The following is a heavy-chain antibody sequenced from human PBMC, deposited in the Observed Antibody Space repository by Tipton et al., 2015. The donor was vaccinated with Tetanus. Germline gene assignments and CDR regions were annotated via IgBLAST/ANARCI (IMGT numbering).Heavy chain of an antibody. CDR2: VYYSGTT. D-gene: IGHD6-6*01. CDR3: ARDQGGGRVVRLNWFDP. V-gene: IGHV4-39*07. CDR1: GGSISSPSYY. J-gene: IGHJ5*02. Sequence: TLSLTCTVSGGSISSPSYYWGWIRQPPGKGLEWIGSVYYSGTTYYNPSLRNRLTISRDTSKNQFSLNLTSVTAADTAVYYCARDQGGGRVVRLNWFDPWGHGTLVTVSS.